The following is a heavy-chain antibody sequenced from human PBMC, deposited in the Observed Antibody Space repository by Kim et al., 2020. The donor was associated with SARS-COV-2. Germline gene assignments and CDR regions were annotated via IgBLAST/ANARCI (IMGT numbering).Heavy chain of an antibody. CDR2: SGGST. V-gene: IGHV3-23*01. J-gene: IGHJ4*02. Sequence: SGGSTYYADSVKGRFTISRDNSKNTLYLQMNSLRAEDTAVYYCAKVLGVYWGQGTLVTVSS. CDR3: AKVLGVY. D-gene: IGHD3-10*01.